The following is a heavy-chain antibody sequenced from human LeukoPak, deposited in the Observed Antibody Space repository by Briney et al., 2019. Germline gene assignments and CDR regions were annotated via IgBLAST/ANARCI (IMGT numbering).Heavy chain of an antibody. CDR1: GFTFSNYE. J-gene: IGHJ4*02. D-gene: IGHD6-19*01. V-gene: IGHV3-53*01. Sequence: GGSLRLSCAASGFTFSNYEMNWVRQAPGKGLEWVSVIYRGGSTYYADSVKGRFTRYRDNSKNTVNLQLNSLRADDTAVYYCSRGGTVAGTVPCYFDYWGQGTLVTASS. CDR2: IYRGGST. CDR3: SRGGTVAGTVPCYFDY.